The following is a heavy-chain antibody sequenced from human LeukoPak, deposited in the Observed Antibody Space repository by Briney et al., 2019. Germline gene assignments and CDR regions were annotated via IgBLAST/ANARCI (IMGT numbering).Heavy chain of an antibody. CDR1: GYTFTDYY. CDR3: GRDYSYTSGWYDY. J-gene: IGHJ4*02. V-gene: IGHV1-2*02. D-gene: IGHD6-19*01. Sequence: ASVKVFCKASGYTFTDYYMHWVRQAPGQGLEWMGWINPNSGGTNYAQKFQGRVTMTRDTSISTAYMELSRLRSDDTAVFYCGRDYSYTSGWYDYWGQGTLVTVSS. CDR2: INPNSGGT.